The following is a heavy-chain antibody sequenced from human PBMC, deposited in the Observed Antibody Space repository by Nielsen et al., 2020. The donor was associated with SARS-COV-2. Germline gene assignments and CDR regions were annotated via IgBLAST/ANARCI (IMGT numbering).Heavy chain of an antibody. D-gene: IGHD5-24*01. Sequence: GESLKISCAASGFTVSSNYMSWVRQAPGKGLEWVSVIYSGGSTNYADSVKGRFTISRDNAKNSLYLQMNSLRAEDTAVYYCARDAGLHLGYYFDYWGQGTLVTVSS. V-gene: IGHV3-53*01. CDR3: ARDAGLHLGYYFDY. J-gene: IGHJ4*02. CDR1: GFTVSSNY. CDR2: IYSGGST.